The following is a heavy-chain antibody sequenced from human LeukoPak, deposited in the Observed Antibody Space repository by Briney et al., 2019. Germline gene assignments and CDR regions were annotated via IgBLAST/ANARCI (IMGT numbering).Heavy chain of an antibody. D-gene: IGHD6-13*01. J-gene: IGHJ4*02. CDR1: EFTFSSYS. CDR3: ARPHGSSSWTFDY. Sequence: GGSLRLSCAASEFTFSSYSINWVRQAPGKGLEWVSSISSSSSYIYYADSVKGRFTISRDNAKNSLYLQMNSLRAEDTAVYYCARPHGSSSWTFDYWGQGTLVTVSS. V-gene: IGHV3-21*01. CDR2: ISSSSSYI.